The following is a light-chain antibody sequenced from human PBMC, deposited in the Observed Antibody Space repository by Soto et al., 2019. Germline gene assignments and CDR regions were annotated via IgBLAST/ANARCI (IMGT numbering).Light chain of an antibody. Sequence: DTVMTQSPATLSVSPGERATLSCRASQSVNSNLAWYQQKSGQAPRLLIYGASTRATGIPVRFSGSGSGTEFTLTISSLQSEDSAVYYCQQYTYWPWTLVQGTKV. J-gene: IGKJ1*01. V-gene: IGKV3-15*01. CDR3: QQYTYWPWT. CDR1: QSVNSN. CDR2: GAS.